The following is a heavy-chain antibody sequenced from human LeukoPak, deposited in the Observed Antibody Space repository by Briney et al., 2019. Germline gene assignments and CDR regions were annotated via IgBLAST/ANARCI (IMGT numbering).Heavy chain of an antibody. V-gene: IGHV3-48*03. CDR2: ISFSGSSI. CDR1: GFTASRYE. CDR3: AILVGAPSFDG. D-gene: IGHD1-26*01. J-gene: IGHJ4*02. Sequence: GGSLRLSCAASGFTASRYEVSWVRQAPGKGLEWLSHISFSGSSIYYADSVKGRFTISRDNSKNSLYLQMNSLRAEDTAVYYCAILVGAPSFDGWGQGTLVTVSS.